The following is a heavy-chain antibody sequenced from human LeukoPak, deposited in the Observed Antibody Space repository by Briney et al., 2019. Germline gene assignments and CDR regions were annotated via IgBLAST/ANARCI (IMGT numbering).Heavy chain of an antibody. CDR1: GGTFSSYA. CDR3: AGESHFQLRLLPDY. D-gene: IGHD4-17*01. V-gene: IGHV1-69*04. CDR2: IILIFGIA. Sequence: ASVKVSCKASGGTFSSYAISWVRQAPGQGLEWMGRIILIFGIANYAQKFQGRVTITADKSTSTAYMELSSPRSEDTAVYYCAGESHFQLRLLPDYWGQGTLVTVSS. J-gene: IGHJ4*02.